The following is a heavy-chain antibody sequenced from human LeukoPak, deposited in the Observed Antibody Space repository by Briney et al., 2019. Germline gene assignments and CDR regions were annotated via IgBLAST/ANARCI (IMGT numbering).Heavy chain of an antibody. J-gene: IGHJ4*02. Sequence: GGSLRLPCAASGFTFRTYAMTWVRQAPGKGLEWVSAIGPSGRSTYYADSVRGRFTISRDNSKNTLYLQMNSLRAEDTAIYYCAKDPMVRGATYDYWGQGTLVTVSS. V-gene: IGHV3-23*01. CDR2: IGPSGRST. CDR3: AKDPMVRGATYDY. CDR1: GFTFRTYA. D-gene: IGHD3-10*01.